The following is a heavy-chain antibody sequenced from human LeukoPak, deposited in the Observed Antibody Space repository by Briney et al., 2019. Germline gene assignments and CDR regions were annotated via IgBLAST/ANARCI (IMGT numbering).Heavy chain of an antibody. J-gene: IGHJ4*02. D-gene: IGHD1-26*01. V-gene: IGHV1-2*02. Sequence: ASVKVSCKASGYTFTGYYMHWVRQAPGQGLEWMGWINPNSGGTNYAQKFQGRVTMTTDTSTSTAYMELRSLRSDDTAVYYCARKVGAGVFDYWGQGTLVTVSS. CDR3: ARKVGAGVFDY. CDR1: GYTFTGYY. CDR2: INPNSGGT.